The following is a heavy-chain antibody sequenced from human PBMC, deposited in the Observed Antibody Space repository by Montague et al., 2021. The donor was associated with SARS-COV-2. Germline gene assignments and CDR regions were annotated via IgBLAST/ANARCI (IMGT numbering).Heavy chain of an antibody. CDR1: GFTFDDYA. Sequence: SLRLSCAASGFTFDDYAMHWVRQAPGKGLEWVSGISWNSGSIGYADSVKGRFTISRDNAKNSLYLQVNSLRAEDTALYYCAKDMGPYGSGPYGMDVWGQGTTVTVSS. J-gene: IGHJ6*02. D-gene: IGHD3-10*01. CDR2: ISWNSGSI. CDR3: AKDMGPYGSGPYGMDV. V-gene: IGHV3-9*01.